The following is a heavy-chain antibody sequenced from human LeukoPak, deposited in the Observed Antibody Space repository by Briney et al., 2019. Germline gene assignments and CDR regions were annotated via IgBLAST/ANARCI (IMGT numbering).Heavy chain of an antibody. J-gene: IGHJ4*02. CDR3: AKGTGTMIVVVSTLDY. V-gene: IGHV3-23*01. Sequence: PGGSLRLSCAASGFTFSSYAMSWVRQAPGKGLEWVSAISGSGGSTYYADSVKGRFTISRDNSKNTLYLQMNSLRAEDTAVYYCAKGTGTMIVVVSTLDYWGQGTLVTVSS. CDR2: ISGSGGST. CDR1: GFTFSSYA. D-gene: IGHD3-22*01.